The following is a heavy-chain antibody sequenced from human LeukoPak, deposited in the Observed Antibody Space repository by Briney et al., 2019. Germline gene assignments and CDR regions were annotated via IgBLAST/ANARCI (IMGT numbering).Heavy chain of an antibody. D-gene: IGHD6-13*01. J-gene: IGHJ3*02. CDR3: ARVGALIAAAGTGVDAFDI. Sequence: GGSLRLSCAASGFTFSSYWMSWVRQAPGKGLEWVANIKQDGSEKYYVDSVKGRFTISRDNAKNSLYLQMNSLRAEDTAVYYCARVGALIAAAGTGVDAFDIWGQGTMVTVSS. V-gene: IGHV3-7*01. CDR1: GFTFSSYW. CDR2: IKQDGSEK.